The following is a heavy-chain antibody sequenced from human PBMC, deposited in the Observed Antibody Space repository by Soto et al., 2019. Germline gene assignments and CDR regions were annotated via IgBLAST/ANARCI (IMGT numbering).Heavy chain of an antibody. V-gene: IGHV1-69*06. Sequence: QVQLVQSGAEVKEPGSSVTVSCKASGGTFSKSVITWVRQAPGQGLEWMGGITPISDTTNYAQKFHGRVTISADKFTNPAYMEVGSLTSDVTAVYYCARDPRSFGVGNRPNYFYHGLDVWGQGPTVSVSS. CDR1: GGTFSKSV. CDR2: ITPISDTT. J-gene: IGHJ6*02. D-gene: IGHD3-3*01. CDR3: ARDPRSFGVGNRPNYFYHGLDV.